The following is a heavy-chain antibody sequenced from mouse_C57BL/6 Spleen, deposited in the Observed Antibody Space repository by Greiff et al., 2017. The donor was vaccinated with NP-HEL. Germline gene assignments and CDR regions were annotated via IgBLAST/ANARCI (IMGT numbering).Heavy chain of an antibody. CDR3: AREKEGRYFDY. J-gene: IGHJ2*01. V-gene: IGHV14-2*01. CDR1: GYNIKDYY. CDR2: IDPEDGET. Sequence: EVKLVESGAELVKPGASVKLSCTASGYNIKDYYMHWVKQRTEQGLEWIGRIDPEDGETKYAPKFQGKATITADTSSNTAYLQLSSLTSEDTAVYYCAREKEGRYFDYWGQGTTLTVSS.